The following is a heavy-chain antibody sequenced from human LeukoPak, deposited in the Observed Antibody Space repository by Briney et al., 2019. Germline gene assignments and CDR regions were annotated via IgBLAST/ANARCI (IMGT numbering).Heavy chain of an antibody. CDR2: TYYKSKWCN. J-gene: IGHJ4*02. Sequence: SQTLSLTCVISGDSVSSNSASWNWIRQSPSRGLEWLGRTYYKSKWCNDYAVSVKSRITITPDTSKKQFSLQLNSVTPEDTAVYYCARGMRAHSNFPYFDYWGQGSRVTVSS. V-gene: IGHV6-1*01. D-gene: IGHD4-11*01. CDR1: GDSVSSNSAS. CDR3: ARGMRAHSNFPYFDY.